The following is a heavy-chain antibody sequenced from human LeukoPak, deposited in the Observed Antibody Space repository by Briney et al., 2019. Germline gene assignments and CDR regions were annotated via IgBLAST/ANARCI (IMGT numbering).Heavy chain of an antibody. Sequence: GGSLRLSCAASGFVFSSNWMTWVRQAPGKGLEWVANIKQDGSEKYYVDSVKGRFTISRDNAKNPLYLQMNSLRAEDTAVYYCARGLRWVDYWGQGTLVTVSS. V-gene: IGHV3-7*04. J-gene: IGHJ4*02. CDR1: GFVFSSNW. CDR2: IKQDGSEK. CDR3: ARGLRWVDY. D-gene: IGHD4-23*01.